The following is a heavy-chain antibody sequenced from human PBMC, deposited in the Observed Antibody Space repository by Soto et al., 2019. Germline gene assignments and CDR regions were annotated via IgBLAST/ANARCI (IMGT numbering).Heavy chain of an antibody. CDR3: ARDNGYSYGYNLDH. J-gene: IGHJ4*02. CDR2: IYYSGST. V-gene: IGHV4-39*07. CDR1: GGFVSSSSYS. D-gene: IGHD5-18*01. Sequence: TSETLSLTCSVSGGFVSSSSYSWGWIRQSPGKGLEWIGSIYYSGSTYYNPSLKSRLTISVDTSKNQFSLKLTSVTAADTAVYYCARDNGYSYGYNLDHWGQGTLVTVSS.